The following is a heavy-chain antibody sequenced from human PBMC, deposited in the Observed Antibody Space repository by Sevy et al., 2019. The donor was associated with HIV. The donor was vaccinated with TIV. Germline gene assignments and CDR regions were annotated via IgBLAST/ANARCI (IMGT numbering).Heavy chain of an antibody. CDR2: LSFGCGEI. V-gene: IGHV3-23*01. CDR1: GFTFSKYS. Sequence: RGSLRLSCAASGFTFSKYSMSWVRQPPGKGLEWVSTLSFGCGEINHADSVKGRFTISRDNSKNSLYLQMNNLGAEDTAVYYCAGEGCTKPHDYWGQGTLVTVSS. CDR3: AGEGCTKPHDY. J-gene: IGHJ4*02. D-gene: IGHD2-8*01.